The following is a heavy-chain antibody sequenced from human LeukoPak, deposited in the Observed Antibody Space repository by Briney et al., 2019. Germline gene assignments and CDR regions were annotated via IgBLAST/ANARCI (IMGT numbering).Heavy chain of an antibody. CDR2: ISGSGGST. Sequence: GGSLRLSCAASGFTFSSYAMSWVRQAPGKGLEWVSAISGSGGSTYYADSLKGRFTISRDNSKSTLYLQMNSLRGEDTAVYYCAKEMVVTAREFDYWGQGTLVTVSS. J-gene: IGHJ4*02. CDR3: AKEMVVTAREFDY. D-gene: IGHD2-21*02. V-gene: IGHV3-23*01. CDR1: GFTFSSYA.